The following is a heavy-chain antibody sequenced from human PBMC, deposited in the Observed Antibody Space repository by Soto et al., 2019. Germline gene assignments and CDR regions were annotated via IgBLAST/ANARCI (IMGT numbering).Heavy chain of an antibody. Sequence: SETLSLTCTVSGGSISSTSYCWGWVRQPPGRGLEWIGSMYYGGNTYYNPSLKSRITVNPDTSKNQFSLQLNSVTPEDTAVYYCARNLYSTSWTLFDYWGPGTLVTVSS. J-gene: IGHJ4*02. CDR3: ARNLYSTSWTLFDY. D-gene: IGHD6-13*01. CDR2: MYYGGNT. V-gene: IGHV4-39*01. CDR1: GGSISSTSYC.